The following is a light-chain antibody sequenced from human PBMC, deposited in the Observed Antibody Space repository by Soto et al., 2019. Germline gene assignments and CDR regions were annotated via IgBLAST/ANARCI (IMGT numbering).Light chain of an antibody. Sequence: PGERATLSCRASQSISSNLAWYQQKPGQAPRLLIYGASTRATGIPARFSGSGSGTEFTLTISSLQSEDFAVYYCQQYNNWPETFGQGTKVDVK. CDR1: QSISSN. CDR2: GAS. V-gene: IGKV3-15*01. J-gene: IGKJ1*01. CDR3: QQYNNWPET.